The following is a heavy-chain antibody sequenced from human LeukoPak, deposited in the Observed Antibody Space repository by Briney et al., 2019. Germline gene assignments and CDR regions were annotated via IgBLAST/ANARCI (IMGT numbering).Heavy chain of an antibody. Sequence: GGSLRLSCAASGFTFSSYAMHWVRQAPGKGLEYVSAISSNGGSTYYANSVKGRFTISRDNSKNTLYLQMGSLRAEDMAAYYCARVGSGYSYGTGYYYYYYMDVWGKGTTVTVSS. D-gene: IGHD5-18*01. CDR1: GFTFSSYA. J-gene: IGHJ6*03. CDR3: ARVGSGYSYGTGYYYYYYMDV. V-gene: IGHV3-64*01. CDR2: ISSNGGST.